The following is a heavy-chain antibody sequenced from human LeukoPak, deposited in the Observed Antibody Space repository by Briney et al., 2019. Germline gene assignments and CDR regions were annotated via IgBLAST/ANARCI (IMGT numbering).Heavy chain of an antibody. Sequence: PGGSLRLSCAASGFTFSDYYMSWIRQAPGKGLEWVSYISTGGSTIYYADSVKGRFTMSRDNAKNSLYLQMNSLRAEDTAVYYCARDSKLEWSYYGSGSYYTFDYWGQGTLVTVSS. J-gene: IGHJ4*02. CDR1: GFTFSDYY. CDR3: ARDSKLEWSYYGSGSYYTFDY. V-gene: IGHV3-11*04. CDR2: ISTGGSTI. D-gene: IGHD3-10*01.